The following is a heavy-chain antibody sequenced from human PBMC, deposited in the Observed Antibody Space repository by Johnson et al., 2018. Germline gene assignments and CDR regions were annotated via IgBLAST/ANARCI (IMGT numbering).Heavy chain of an antibody. Sequence: QVQLVQSGGGVVQPGGSLRLSCAASGFTFSSYGMHWVRPAPGKGLAWVAVISYDGNNKYYADYVKGRFTISRDNSKNSLYLQMNSLRGEDTAVYCCVHPEQGSERRAEYFQHWGQGTLVTVSS. CDR3: VHPEQGSERRAEYFQH. CDR2: ISYDGNNK. J-gene: IGHJ1*01. D-gene: IGHD1-1*01. CDR1: GFTFSSYG. V-gene: IGHV3-30*03.